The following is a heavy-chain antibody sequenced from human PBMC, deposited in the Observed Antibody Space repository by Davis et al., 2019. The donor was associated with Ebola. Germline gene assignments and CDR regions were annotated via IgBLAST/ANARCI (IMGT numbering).Heavy chain of an antibody. J-gene: IGHJ5*02. Sequence: SETLSLTCAVSGSPTNTGTYSWSWIRQPPGKGLALTGPIPHSGNTLYNLSLKSRVIISLDKSNNQFSLKLSSVTAADTAVYYCARNGYTYYDFWSGYMYNWFDPWGQGTLVTVSS. CDR3: ARNGYTYYDFWSGYMYNWFDP. D-gene: IGHD3-3*01. CDR2: IPHSGNT. V-gene: IGHV4-30-2*01. CDR1: GSPTNTGTYS.